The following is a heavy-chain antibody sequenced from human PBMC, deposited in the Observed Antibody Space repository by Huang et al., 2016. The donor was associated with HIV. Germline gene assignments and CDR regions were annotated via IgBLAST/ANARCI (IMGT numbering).Heavy chain of an antibody. CDR3: AGEGGCPSFDF. V-gene: IGHV4-61*09. CDR1: GAPLSSGTYH. CDR2: SYNRANT. Sequence: QVQLQESGPGLVKPSQTLSLTCTVSGAPLSSGTYHWTWNRQPAGKGLAGIGHSYNRANTNYNPSLQSRVTIAVETSKNQFSLKLGSVTAADTAVYFCAGEGGCPSFDFWGQGTLVTVSS. J-gene: IGHJ4*02.